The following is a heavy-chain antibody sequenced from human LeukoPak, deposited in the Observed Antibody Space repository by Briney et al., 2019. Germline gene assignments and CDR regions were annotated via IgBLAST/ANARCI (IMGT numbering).Heavy chain of an antibody. CDR3: ARADFWSGYPYSYYMDV. CDR1: GYTSTSYD. Sequence: ASVKVSCKASGYTSTSYDINWVRQATGQGLEWMGWMNPNSGNTGYAQKFQGRVTITRNTSISTAYMELSSLRSEDTAVYYCARADFWSGYPYSYYMDVWGKGTTVTASS. J-gene: IGHJ6*03. D-gene: IGHD3-3*01. CDR2: MNPNSGNT. V-gene: IGHV1-8*03.